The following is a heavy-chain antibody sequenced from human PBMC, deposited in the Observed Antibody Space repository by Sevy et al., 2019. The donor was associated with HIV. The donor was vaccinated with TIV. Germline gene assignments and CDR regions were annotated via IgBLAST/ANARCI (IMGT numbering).Heavy chain of an antibody. J-gene: IGHJ6*02. CDR1: GYTFTSYD. V-gene: IGHV1-8*01. D-gene: IGHD6-13*01. CDR2: MNPNSGNT. CDR3: ASSAGSSSWYDYYYGMDV. Sequence: ASVKVSCKASGYTFTSYDINWVRQATGQGLEWTGWMNPNSGNTGYAQKFQGRVTMTRNTSISTAYMELSSLRSEDTAVYYCASSAGSSSWYDYYYGMDVWGQGTTVTVSS.